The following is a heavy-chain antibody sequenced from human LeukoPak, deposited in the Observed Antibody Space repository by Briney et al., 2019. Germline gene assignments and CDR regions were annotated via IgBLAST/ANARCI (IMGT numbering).Heavy chain of an antibody. J-gene: IGHJ4*02. CDR3: ARGAAYSGLGY. V-gene: IGHV3-74*01. CDR1: GFTFSSYW. D-gene: IGHD5-12*01. CDR2: MNSDGSST. Sequence: GGSLRLSCAASGFTFSSYWMHWVRQAPGKGLVWVSRMNSDGSSTSYADSVKGRFTISRDNAKNTLYLQMNSLRAEDTAVYYCARGAAYSGLGYWGQGTLVTVSS.